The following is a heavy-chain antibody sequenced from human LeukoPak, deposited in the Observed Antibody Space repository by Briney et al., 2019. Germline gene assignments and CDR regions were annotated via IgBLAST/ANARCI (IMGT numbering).Heavy chain of an antibody. Sequence: GGSLRLSCVASGLTVSSNNMSWVRQVPGRGLEWVSVVYPDGNTYYADSAKGRFAISTDISKNTLFLQMDSLRAEDTAVYYCARSGGSYAFDYWGQGTLVTVSS. J-gene: IGHJ4*02. D-gene: IGHD1-26*01. CDR2: VYPDGNT. CDR3: ARSGGSYAFDY. CDR1: GLTVSSNN. V-gene: IGHV3-66*01.